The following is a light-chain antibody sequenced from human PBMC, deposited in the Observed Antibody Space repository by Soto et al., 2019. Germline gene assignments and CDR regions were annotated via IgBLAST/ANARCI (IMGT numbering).Light chain of an antibody. CDR2: KVS. Sequence: DVVMTQSPLSLPVTLGQPASISCRSSQSLVYSDGNTYLNWFHQRPGQSPRRLIYKVSNRDSGVPDRFSGSGSGTDFTLKISKVEAEDVGIYYCVQRLEFPWTFGQGTKVDIK. J-gene: IGKJ1*01. V-gene: IGKV2-30*01. CDR3: VQRLEFPWT. CDR1: QSLVYSDGNTY.